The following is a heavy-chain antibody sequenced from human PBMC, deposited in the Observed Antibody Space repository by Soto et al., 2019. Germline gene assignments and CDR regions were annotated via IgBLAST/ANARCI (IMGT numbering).Heavy chain of an antibody. Sequence: GGSLRLSCAASGFTFSSYWMSWVRQAPGKGLEWVANIKQDGSEKYYVDSVKGRFTISRDNAKNSLYLQMNSLRAEDTAVYYCARATGYYYDSSGYAFDIWGQGTMVTVSS. CDR2: IKQDGSEK. V-gene: IGHV3-7*03. D-gene: IGHD3-22*01. CDR1: GFTFSSYW. J-gene: IGHJ3*02. CDR3: ARATGYYYDSSGYAFDI.